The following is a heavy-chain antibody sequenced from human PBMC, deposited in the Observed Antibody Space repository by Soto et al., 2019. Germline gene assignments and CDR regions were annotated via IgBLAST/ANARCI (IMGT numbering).Heavy chain of an antibody. J-gene: IGHJ4*02. V-gene: IGHV3-23*01. CDR1: GCTFSSYA. CDR3: ANPMDYGDYYFDY. CDR2: ISGSGGST. Sequence: GGSLRLSCAASGCTFSSYAMSWVRQAPGKGLEWVSAISGSGGSTYYADSVKGRFTISRDNSKNTLYLQMNSLRAEDTAVYYSANPMDYGDYYFDYWGQGALVTVSS. D-gene: IGHD4-17*01.